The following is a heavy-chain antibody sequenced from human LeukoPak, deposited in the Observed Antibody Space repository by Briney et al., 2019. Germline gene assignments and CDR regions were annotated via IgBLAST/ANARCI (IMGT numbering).Heavy chain of an antibody. CDR2: ISSSGSTI. D-gene: IGHD3-22*01. CDR1: GFTFSDYY. J-gene: IGHJ4*02. V-gene: IGHV3-11*01. CDR3: ARDYYDSSGYYLAYYFDY. Sequence: GGSLRLSCAASGFTFSDYYMSWIRQAPGKGLEWVSYISSSGSTIYYADSVKGRFTISRDNAKNSLYLQMNSLRAEDTAAYYCARDYYDSSGYYLAYYFDYWGQGTLVTVSS.